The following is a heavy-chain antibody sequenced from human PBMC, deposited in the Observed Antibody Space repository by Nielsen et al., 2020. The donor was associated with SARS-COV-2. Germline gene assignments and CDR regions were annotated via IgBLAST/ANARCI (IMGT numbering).Heavy chain of an antibody. CDR1: GFTFDDYA. CDR3: ASHYYGMDV. Sequence: GGSLRLSCAASGFTFDDYAMHWVRQAPGKGLEWVSGISWNSGSIGYADSVKGRFTISRDNAKNSLYLQMNSLRAEDTALYYCASHYYGMDVWGQGTAVTVSS. CDR2: ISWNSGSI. V-gene: IGHV3-9*01. J-gene: IGHJ6*02.